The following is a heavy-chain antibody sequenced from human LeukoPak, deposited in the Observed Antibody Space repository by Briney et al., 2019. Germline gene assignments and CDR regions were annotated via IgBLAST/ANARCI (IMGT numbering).Heavy chain of an antibody. D-gene: IGHD2-15*01. CDR1: GGSISSSSYY. CDR3: AGRIWWYADY. V-gene: IGHV4-39*01. J-gene: IGHJ4*02. CDR2: IYYSGST. Sequence: SETLSLTCTVSGGSISSSSYYWGWIRQPPGKGLEWIGSIYYSGSTYYNPSLKSRVTISVDTSKNQFSLKLSSVTAADTAVYYCAGRIWWYADYWGQGTLVTVSS.